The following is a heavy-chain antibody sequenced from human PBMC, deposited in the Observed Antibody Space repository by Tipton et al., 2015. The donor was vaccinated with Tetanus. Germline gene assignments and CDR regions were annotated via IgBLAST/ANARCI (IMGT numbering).Heavy chain of an antibody. V-gene: IGHV4-39*01. CDR3: VGVTAQRTELYFEH. J-gene: IGHJ1*01. CDR2: IYYNGNT. CDR1: GGSLFSGSFY. D-gene: IGHD2-8*02. Sequence: TLSLTCTVSGGSLFSGSFYWAWIRQPPGKGLEWIGNIYYNGNTYYLSSLKSRVTISADTSKNQFSLSLKSVTAADTAVYYCVGVTAQRTELYFEHWGQGTQVTVSS.